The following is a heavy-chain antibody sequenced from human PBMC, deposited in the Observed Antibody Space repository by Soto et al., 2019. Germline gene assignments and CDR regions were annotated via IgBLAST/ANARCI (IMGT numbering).Heavy chain of an antibody. V-gene: IGHV4-4*02. CDR3: AREIVTAGGNNYFDP. J-gene: IGHJ5*02. CDR2: VYHTGDT. D-gene: IGHD2-21*02. Sequence: SETLSLTCGVSGGTVASSHWWSWVRQSPGRGLEWIGNVYHTGDTNFNPSLQSQVTFSVDKSNNQFSLRLTSVTAADTAVYFCAREIVTAGGNNYFDPWGPGTLVTVSS. CDR1: GGTVASSHW.